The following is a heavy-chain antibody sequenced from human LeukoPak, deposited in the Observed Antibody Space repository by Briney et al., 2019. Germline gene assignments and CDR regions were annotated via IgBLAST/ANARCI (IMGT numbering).Heavy chain of an antibody. CDR1: GFTFSSCG. Sequence: PGRSLRLSCAASGFTFSSCGMQWVRQAPGKGLEWVAVISYDGSKKYYADSVKGRFTISRDNSKNTLYLQMNSLRAEDTAVYYCARGSDYDSSGSLYYFDYWGQGTLVTVSS. D-gene: IGHD3-22*01. V-gene: IGHV3-30*03. CDR2: ISYDGSKK. J-gene: IGHJ4*02. CDR3: ARGSDYDSSGSLYYFDY.